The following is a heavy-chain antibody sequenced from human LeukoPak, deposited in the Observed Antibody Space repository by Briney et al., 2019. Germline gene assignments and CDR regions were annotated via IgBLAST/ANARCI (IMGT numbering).Heavy chain of an antibody. Sequence: SETLSLTCTVSGGSISSYFWSWVRQPPGKGLEWIGYIYYSGSTNYNPSLKSRVTISVDTSKNQFSLKLSSVTAADTAVYYCARDPTTRDYYYYGMDIWGQGTTVTVSS. CDR1: GGSISSYF. V-gene: IGHV4-59*01. J-gene: IGHJ6*02. CDR2: IYYSGST. CDR3: ARDPTTRDYYYYGMDI. D-gene: IGHD1-1*01.